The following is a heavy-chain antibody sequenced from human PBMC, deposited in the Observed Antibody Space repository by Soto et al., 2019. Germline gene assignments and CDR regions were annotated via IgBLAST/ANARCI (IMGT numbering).Heavy chain of an antibody. CDR2: ISSYNSYK. V-gene: IGHV3-21*01. CDR1: GFNFSDSR. J-gene: IGHJ4*02. CDR3: ARHGGMVRGVLITTYIDY. Sequence: PGGSLRLSCAASGFNFSDSRMNWVRQAPGKGLEWVASISSYNSYKYYADSIKGRFTISRDNAKKSLYLQMSSLSAEDTAVYYCARHGGMVRGVLITTYIDYWGQGTPVTVSS. D-gene: IGHD3-10*01.